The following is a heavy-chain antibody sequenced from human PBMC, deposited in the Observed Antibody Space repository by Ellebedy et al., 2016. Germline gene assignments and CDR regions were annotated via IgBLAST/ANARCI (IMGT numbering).Heavy chain of an antibody. CDR2: ISRSGGST. J-gene: IGHJ4*02. CDR1: GFTFSSYA. Sequence: GESLKISXAASGFTFSSYAMSWVRQAPGKGLEWVSAISRSGGSTYYADSVKGRFTISRDNSKNTLYLQMNSLRAEDTAVYYCAKVPLIIVGATFYFDYWGQGTLVTVSS. D-gene: IGHD1-26*01. CDR3: AKVPLIIVGATFYFDY. V-gene: IGHV3-23*01.